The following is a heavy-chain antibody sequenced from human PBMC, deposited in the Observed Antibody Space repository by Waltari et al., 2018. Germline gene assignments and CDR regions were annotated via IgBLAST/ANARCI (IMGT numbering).Heavy chain of an antibody. D-gene: IGHD6-6*01. CDR1: GGPISSGSYY. Sequence: QVQLQESGPGLVKPSQTLSLTCPVSGGPISSGSYYWCWIRQPAGKGLEWIGRIYTSGSTNYNPSLKSRVTISVDTSKNQFSLKLSSVTAADTAVYYCARARYSSSKTYFDYWGQGTLVTVSS. CDR3: ARARYSSSKTYFDY. V-gene: IGHV4-61*02. CDR2: IYTSGST. J-gene: IGHJ4*02.